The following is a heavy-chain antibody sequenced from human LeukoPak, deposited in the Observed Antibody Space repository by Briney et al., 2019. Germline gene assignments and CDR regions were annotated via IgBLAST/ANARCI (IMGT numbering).Heavy chain of an antibody. CDR2: IYTSGST. CDR1: GGSISSYY. V-gene: IGHV4-4*07. D-gene: IGHD6-13*01. CDR3: ARRRTGYSSSWLPRFYYMDV. J-gene: IGHJ6*03. Sequence: SETLSLTCTVSGGSISSYYWSWIRQPAGKGLEWIGRIYTSGSTNYNPSLKSRVTMSVDTSKNQFSLKLSSVTAADTAVYCCARRRTGYSSSWLPRFYYMDVWGKGTTVTISS.